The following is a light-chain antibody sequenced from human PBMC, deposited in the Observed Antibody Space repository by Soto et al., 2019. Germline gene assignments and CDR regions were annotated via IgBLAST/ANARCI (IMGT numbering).Light chain of an antibody. Sequence: QSALTQPASVSGSPGQSITISCTGTSSDVGPDNLVPWYQHHPGTAPKVLIYEGSQRPSGVSNRFSGSKSGNTASLTISGLQDEDEADYYCCSYAGSAFVFGGGTKVTVL. CDR2: EGS. V-gene: IGLV2-23*01. CDR1: SSDVGPDNL. CDR3: CSYAGSAFV. J-gene: IGLJ3*02.